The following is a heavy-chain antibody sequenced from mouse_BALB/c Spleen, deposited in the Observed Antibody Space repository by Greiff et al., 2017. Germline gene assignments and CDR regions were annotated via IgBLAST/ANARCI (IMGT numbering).Heavy chain of an antibody. D-gene: IGHD1-1*01. V-gene: IGHV2-9*02. CDR1: GFSLTSYG. CDR2: IWAGGST. J-gene: IGHJ2*01. CDR3: ARGTTVVAYYFDY. Sequence: VKLVESGPGLVAPSQSLSITCTVSGFSLTSYGVHWVRQPPGKGLEWLGVIWAGGSTNYNSALMSRLSISKDNSKSQVFLKMNSLQTDDTAMYYCARGTTVVAYYFDYWGQGTTLTVSS.